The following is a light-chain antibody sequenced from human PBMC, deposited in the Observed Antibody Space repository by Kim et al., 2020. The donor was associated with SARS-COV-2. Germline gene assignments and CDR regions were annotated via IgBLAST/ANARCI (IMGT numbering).Light chain of an antibody. CDR2: DVN. CDR3: SSYTSSSTLV. J-gene: IGLJ1*01. CDR1: SSDVGGYNY. Sequence: QSALTQPASVSESPGRSITISCTGTSSDVGGYNYVSWYQQHPGKVPKLMIYDVNNRPSGVSDRFSGSKSGNTASLTISGLQAEDEADYYCSSYTSSSTLVFGSGTKVTVL. V-gene: IGLV2-14*03.